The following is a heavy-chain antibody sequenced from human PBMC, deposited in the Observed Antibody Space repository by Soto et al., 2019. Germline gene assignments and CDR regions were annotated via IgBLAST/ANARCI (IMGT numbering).Heavy chain of an antibody. CDR1: GYTFTGYY. CDR2: INPNSGGT. D-gene: IGHD3-9*01. V-gene: IGHV1-2*04. Sequence: GSVNVSCKASGYTFTGYYMHWVRQAPGQGLEWMGCINPNSGGTNYAQKFQGWVTMTRDTSISTAYMKLSRLRSDDTAVYYCARDSKYYDMLRGHPNWFDPWGQGTLVTVSS. CDR3: ARDSKYYDMLRGHPNWFDP. J-gene: IGHJ5*02.